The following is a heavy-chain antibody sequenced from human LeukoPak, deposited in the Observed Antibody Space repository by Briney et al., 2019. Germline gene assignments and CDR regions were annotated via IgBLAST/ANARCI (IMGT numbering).Heavy chain of an antibody. J-gene: IGHJ4*02. Sequence: ASVKVSCKASGYTFTDYYIHWVRQAPGQGLEWMGWINANSGGPHYAQKFQGRVTMTRDTSISTAYMELRRLRSDDTAVYYCARGFVGYSSGWYFFDYWGQGTLVTVSS. CDR2: INANSGGP. D-gene: IGHD6-19*01. V-gene: IGHV1-2*02. CDR1: GYTFTDYY. CDR3: ARGFVGYSSGWYFFDY.